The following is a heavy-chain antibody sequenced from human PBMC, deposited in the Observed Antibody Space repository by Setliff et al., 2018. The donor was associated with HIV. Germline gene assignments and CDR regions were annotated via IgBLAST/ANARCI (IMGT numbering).Heavy chain of an antibody. CDR2: IIPIFGTT. Sequence: SVKVSCKASGGTFGSYAISWVRQAPGQGLEWMGGIIPIFGTTNYAQKFQGRVTITADESTSTAYMELSSLRSEDTAVYYCARRAADGYNYLYYYYGMDVWGQGTTVTVSS. D-gene: IGHD5-12*01. CDR1: GGTFGSYA. J-gene: IGHJ6*02. V-gene: IGHV1-69*13. CDR3: ARRAADGYNYLYYYYGMDV.